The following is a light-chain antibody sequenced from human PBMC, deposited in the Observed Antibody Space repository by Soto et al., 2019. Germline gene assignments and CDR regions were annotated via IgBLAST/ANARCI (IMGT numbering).Light chain of an antibody. J-gene: IGKJ4*01. CDR2: AAS. V-gene: IGKV1-39*01. CDR3: QQSYSTPPT. Sequence: DIQMTQSPSSLSASVVDRVTITCRASQSISSYLNWYQQKPGKAPKLLIYAASSLQSGAPSRFSGSGSGTDFTLTISSLQPEDFATYYCQQSYSTPPTFGGGTKVDIK. CDR1: QSISSY.